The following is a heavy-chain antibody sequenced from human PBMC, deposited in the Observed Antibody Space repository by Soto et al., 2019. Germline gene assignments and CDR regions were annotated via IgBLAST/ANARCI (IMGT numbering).Heavy chain of an antibody. Sequence: ASVKVSCKASGYTFTSYAMHWVRQDPGQRLEWMGWINAGNGNTNYSQKFQGRVTITRDTSASTAYMELSSLRSEDTAVYYCARVFCDSSALSPDNAFGIWGQGTMVTVSS. CDR1: GYTFTSYA. CDR2: INAGNGNT. V-gene: IGHV1-3*01. D-gene: IGHD3-22*01. J-gene: IGHJ3*02. CDR3: ARVFCDSSALSPDNAFGI.